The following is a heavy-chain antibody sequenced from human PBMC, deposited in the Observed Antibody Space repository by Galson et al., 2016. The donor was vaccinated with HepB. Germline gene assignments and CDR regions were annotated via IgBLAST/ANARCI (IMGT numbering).Heavy chain of an antibody. CDR3: AKEGLNWFDT. CDR1: GVSVTAGEYF. J-gene: IGHJ5*02. Sequence: SETLSLTCTVSGVSVTAGEYFRGWIRQPPGKGLEWIGHIYYSDNIKQNPSLNGRVSFSVDTPKNQFSLNMTSMTTADTAVYYCAKEGLNWFDTWGQGVLVTVSS. V-gene: IGHV4-61*08. CDR2: IYYSDNI.